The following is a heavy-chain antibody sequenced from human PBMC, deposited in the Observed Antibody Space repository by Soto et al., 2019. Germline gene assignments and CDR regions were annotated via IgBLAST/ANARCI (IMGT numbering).Heavy chain of an antibody. J-gene: IGHJ3*02. CDR1: GWSFSGYY. CDR3: ARGRRRITMVRGVYQSAFDI. D-gene: IGHD3-10*01. CDR2: INHSGST. V-gene: IGHV4-34*01. Sequence: SETLSLTCAVYGWSFSGYYWSWIRQPPGKGLEWIGEINHSGSTNYNPSLKSRVTISVDTSKNQFSLKLSSVTAADTAVYYCARGRRRITMVRGVYQSAFDIWGQGTMVT.